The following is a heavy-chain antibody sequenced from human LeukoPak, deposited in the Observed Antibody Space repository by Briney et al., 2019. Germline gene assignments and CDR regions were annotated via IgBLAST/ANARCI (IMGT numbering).Heavy chain of an antibody. V-gene: IGHV3-73*01. CDR3: AKDLTYGEYAGGDAFDI. J-gene: IGHJ3*02. D-gene: IGHD4-17*01. CDR2: IRSTANGYAT. Sequence: PGGSLRLSCAASGFTFSGSALHWVRQASGKGLEWVGRIRSTANGYATAYAASVKGRFTISRDDSKNTAYLQMDSLKTEDTAVYYCAKDLTYGEYAGGDAFDIWGQGTMVTVSS. CDR1: GFTFSGSA.